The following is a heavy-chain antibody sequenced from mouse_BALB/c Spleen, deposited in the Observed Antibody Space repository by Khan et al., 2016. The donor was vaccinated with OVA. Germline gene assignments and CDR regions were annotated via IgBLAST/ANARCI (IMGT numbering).Heavy chain of an antibody. Sequence: QVQLQQSGAELARPGASVKMSCKASGYTFTSYTMHWVKQRTGQGLEWIGYINPSNGYTYYNQKFKDKATLTADKSSSTAYMQLSSLTSQDTAVYYCARYGPYYVNCGAWFAYCGQGTLVTVSS. D-gene: IGHD2-10*01. CDR2: INPSNGYT. J-gene: IGHJ3*01. CDR1: GYTFTSYT. CDR3: ARYGPYYVNCGAWFAY. V-gene: IGHV1-4*01.